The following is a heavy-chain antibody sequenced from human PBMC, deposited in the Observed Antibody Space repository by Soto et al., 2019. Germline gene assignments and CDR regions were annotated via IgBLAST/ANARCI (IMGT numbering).Heavy chain of an antibody. CDR1: GYTFTSYG. D-gene: IGHD3-9*01. V-gene: IGHV1-18*01. J-gene: IGHJ3*02. CDR2: ISAYNGNT. Sequence: ASVKVSCKASGYTFTSYGISWVRQAPGQGLEWMGWISAYNGNTNYAQKLQGRVTMTTDTSTSTAYMELRSLRSDDTAVYYCARDRKKYFDKDAFDIWGQGTMVTVSS. CDR3: ARDRKKYFDKDAFDI.